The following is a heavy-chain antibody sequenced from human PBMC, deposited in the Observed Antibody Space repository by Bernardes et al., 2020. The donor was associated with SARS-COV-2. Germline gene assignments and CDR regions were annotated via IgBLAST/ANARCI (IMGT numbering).Heavy chain of an antibody. CDR2: ISGRGIST. CDR1: GFISSNYA. Sequence: GGSLRLSCAASGFISSNYAMSWVRQVPGKGLEWVSGISGRGISTYYAASVRGRFTISGDDSKDTLYLHMNSLRVEDTALYYCAKERFGHVAGFFDYWGQGTLVTVSS. J-gene: IGHJ4*02. V-gene: IGHV3-23*01. CDR3: AKERFGHVAGFFDY. D-gene: IGHD6-19*01.